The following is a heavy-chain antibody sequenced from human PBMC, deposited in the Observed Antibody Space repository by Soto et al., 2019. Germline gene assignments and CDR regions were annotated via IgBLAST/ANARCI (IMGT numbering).Heavy chain of an antibody. CDR1: GGSISSGGYY. Sequence: PSETLSLTCNVSGGSISSGGYYWSWIRQHPGKGLEWIGYIYYSGSTYYNPSLKSRVTISVDTSKNQFSLKLSSVTAADTAVYYCARDIARNYYYGMDVWGQGTTVTVSS. J-gene: IGHJ6*02. CDR3: ARDIARNYYYGMDV. CDR2: IYYSGST. D-gene: IGHD2-15*01. V-gene: IGHV4-31*03.